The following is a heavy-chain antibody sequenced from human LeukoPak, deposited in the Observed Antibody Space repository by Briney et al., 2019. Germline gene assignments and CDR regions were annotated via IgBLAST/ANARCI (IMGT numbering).Heavy chain of an antibody. CDR1: GFTFDDYA. Sequence: GGSLRLSCAASGFTFDDYAMHWVRQAPGKGLDWVSLISGDGGSTYYADSVKGRFTISRDNSKNSLYLQMNSLRTEDTALYYCAKDMVKGSRRTYKAAAPDYWGQGTLVTVSS. CDR2: ISGDGGST. CDR3: AKDMVKGSRRTYKAAAPDY. J-gene: IGHJ4*02. V-gene: IGHV3-43*02. D-gene: IGHD6-13*01.